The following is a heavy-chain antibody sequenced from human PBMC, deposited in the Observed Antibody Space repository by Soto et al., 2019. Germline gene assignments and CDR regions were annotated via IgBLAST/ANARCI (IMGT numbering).Heavy chain of an antibody. CDR2: IYYNGST. V-gene: IGHV4-59*01. J-gene: IGHJ4*02. Sequence: PSETLSLTYSVAEGYISDYYGSWIRQTPGKGLEWIGYIYYNGSTNYNPSLKSRVTISVDTSKNHFTLILSSMTAADTAVYYCARGRHWLDYWGPGFLVTVS. D-gene: IGHD6-19*01. CDR3: ARGRHWLDY. CDR1: EGYISDYY.